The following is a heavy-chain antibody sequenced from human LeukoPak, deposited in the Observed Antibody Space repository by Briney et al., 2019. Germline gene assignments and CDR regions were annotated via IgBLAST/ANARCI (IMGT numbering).Heavy chain of an antibody. D-gene: IGHD3-16*02. CDR1: GGSISSSSYY. J-gene: IGHJ4*02. V-gene: IGHV4-39*07. CDR2: IYYSGST. CDR3: ARVLGYYDYVWGSYRYDHFDY. Sequence: PSETLSLTCTVSGGSISSSSYYWGWIRQPPGKGLEWIGSIYYSGSTYYNPSLKSRVTISVDTSKNQFSLKLSSVTAADTAVYYCARVLGYYDYVWGSYRYDHFDYWGQGTLVTVSS.